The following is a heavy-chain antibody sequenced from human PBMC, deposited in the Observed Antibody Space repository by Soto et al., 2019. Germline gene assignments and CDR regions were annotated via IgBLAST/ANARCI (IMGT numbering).Heavy chain of an antibody. J-gene: IGHJ5*02. D-gene: IGHD6-13*01. CDR3: ARGPWLAAGTLKWFDP. V-gene: IGHV4-61*01. CDR2: ISYSGST. Sequence: PSETLSLTGTVSGGSVSSGYFYCSWIRQPPGKGLEWIGYISYSGSTNYNPPLKSRLTISVDTSKNQFSLKLSSVTAADTAVYYCARGPWLAAGTLKWFDPWGQRTLLTVSP. CDR1: GGSVSSGYFY.